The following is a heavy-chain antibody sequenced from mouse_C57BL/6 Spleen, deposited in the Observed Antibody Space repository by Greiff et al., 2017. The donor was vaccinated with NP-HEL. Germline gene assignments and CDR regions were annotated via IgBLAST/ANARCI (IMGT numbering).Heavy chain of an antibody. CDR2: IYPSDSET. D-gene: IGHD1-1*01. V-gene: IGHV1-61*01. J-gene: IGHJ4*01. CDR3: ARMHYGSPDYYAMDY. Sequence: QVQLKQPGAELVRPGSSVKLSCKASGYTFTSYWMDWVKQRPGQGLEWIGNIYPSDSETHYNQKFKDKATLTVDKSSSTAYMQLSSLTSEDSAVYYCARMHYGSPDYYAMDYWGQGTSVTVSS. CDR1: GYTFTSYW.